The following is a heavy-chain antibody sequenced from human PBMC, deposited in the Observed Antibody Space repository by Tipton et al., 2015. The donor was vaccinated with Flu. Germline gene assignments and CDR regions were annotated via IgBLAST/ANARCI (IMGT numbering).Heavy chain of an antibody. J-gene: IGHJ4*02. V-gene: IGHV3-7*01. CDR2: IKQDGSTK. Sequence: QLVQSGGGLVQPGGSLRLSCVVSGFSFNKYWMSWVRQAPGKGLEWLANIKQDGSTKYYVESVRGRFTISRDNARNSLYLQMDSVRAEDTALYFCARLGLPDFWGQGTLVTVSS. D-gene: IGHD3-16*01. CDR3: ARLGLPDF. CDR1: GFSFNKYW.